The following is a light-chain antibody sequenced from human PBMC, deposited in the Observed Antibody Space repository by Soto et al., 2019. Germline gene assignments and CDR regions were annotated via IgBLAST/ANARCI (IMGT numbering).Light chain of an antibody. Sequence: EILMTQSPVTLSVSPGERATLSCRASQSVSSNLAWYQQKPGQAPSLLIYGAVTRATGIPARFSGTGSGTAFTLTISSLQSEDFALYYCQQYNDWPLTFGQGTKVEI. CDR3: QQYNDWPLT. V-gene: IGKV3-15*01. CDR1: QSVSSN. J-gene: IGKJ1*01. CDR2: GAV.